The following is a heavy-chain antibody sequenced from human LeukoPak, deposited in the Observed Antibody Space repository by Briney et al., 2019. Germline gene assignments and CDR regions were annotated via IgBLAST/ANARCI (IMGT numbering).Heavy chain of an antibody. J-gene: IGHJ6*03. D-gene: IGHD2-2*01. CDR3: AKSGTYCSSTSCYGNYYYYYMDV. CDR1: GFTFSSYA. V-gene: IGHV3-23*01. CDR2: ISGSGGST. Sequence: GGSLRLSCAASGFTFSSYAMSWVRQAPGKGLEWVSAISGSGGSTYYADSVKGRFTISRDNSKNTLYLQMNSLRAEDTAAYYCAKSGTYCSSTSCYGNYYYYYMDVWGKGTTVTVSS.